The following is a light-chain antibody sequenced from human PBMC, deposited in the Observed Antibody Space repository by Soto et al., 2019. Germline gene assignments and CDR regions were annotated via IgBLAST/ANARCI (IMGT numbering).Light chain of an antibody. CDR2: GAS. Sequence: EIVLTQSPGTLSLSPGERATLSCRASQSVSSSYLAWYQQKPGQAPRLLIYGASSRATGIPDRFSGSGSGTDFTLIICRLEPEDFATYYCQQSYSPPAFTFGPGTKVDVK. J-gene: IGKJ3*01. CDR3: QQSYSPPAFT. CDR1: QSVSSSY. V-gene: IGKV3-20*01.